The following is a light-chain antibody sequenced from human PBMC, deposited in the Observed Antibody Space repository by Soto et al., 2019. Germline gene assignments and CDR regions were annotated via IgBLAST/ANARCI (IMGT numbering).Light chain of an antibody. J-gene: IGKJ1*01. CDR1: QSISSW. CDR2: KAS. Sequence: DIQMTQSPSTLSASVGDRVTITCRASQSISSWLAWYQQKPGKAPKLLIYKASSLESGVPSRFSGSGSGTEFTRAIRSLQPDDFATYSFQQDNSYPRTFGQRNKVQIK. V-gene: IGKV1-5*03. CDR3: QQDNSYPRT.